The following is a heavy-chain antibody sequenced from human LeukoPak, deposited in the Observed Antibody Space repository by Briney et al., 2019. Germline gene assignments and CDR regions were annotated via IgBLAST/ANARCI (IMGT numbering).Heavy chain of an antibody. CDR1: GGSISSSSYY. D-gene: IGHD5-18*01. CDR2: IYYSGST. CDR3: ARHYPRYSYGPAVDY. Sequence: PSETLSLTCTVSGGSISSSSYYWGWIRQPPGKGLEWNGSIYYSGSTYYNPSLKSRVTISVDTSKNQFSLKLSSVTAADTAVYYCARHYPRYSYGPAVDYWGQGTLVTVSS. V-gene: IGHV4-39*01. J-gene: IGHJ4*02.